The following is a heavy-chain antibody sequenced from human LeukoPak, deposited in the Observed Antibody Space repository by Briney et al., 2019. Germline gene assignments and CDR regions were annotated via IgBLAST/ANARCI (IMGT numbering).Heavy chain of an antibody. Sequence: GEALKICWKGSGYSFTTYWIGWVRQLPGKGLEWMGIIYPGDSDTRYSPSFQGQVTISAAKSISTAYLQWSSLKASDTAMYYCARHRDTSGWSDYDYWGQGTLVTVSS. CDR2: IYPGDSDT. CDR3: ARHRDTSGWSDYDY. CDR1: GYSFTTYW. V-gene: IGHV5-51*01. J-gene: IGHJ4*02. D-gene: IGHD6-19*01.